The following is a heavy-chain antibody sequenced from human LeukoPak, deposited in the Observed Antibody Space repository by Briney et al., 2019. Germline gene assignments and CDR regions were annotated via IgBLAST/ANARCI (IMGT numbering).Heavy chain of an antibody. CDR1: GFTFSSYA. Sequence: GGSLRLSCAASGFTFSSYAMSWVRQAPGKGLEWVSAISGSGGSTYYADSVKGRFTISRDNSKNTLYLQMNSLRAEDTAVYYCAEDSSGWYGPYYYGMDVWGKGTTVTVSS. V-gene: IGHV3-23*01. D-gene: IGHD6-19*01. CDR2: ISGSGGST. J-gene: IGHJ6*04. CDR3: AEDSSGWYGPYYYGMDV.